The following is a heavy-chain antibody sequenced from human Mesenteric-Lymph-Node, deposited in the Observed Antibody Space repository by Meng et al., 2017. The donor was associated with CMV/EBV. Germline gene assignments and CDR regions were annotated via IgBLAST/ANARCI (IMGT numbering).Heavy chain of an antibody. V-gene: IGHV4-61*08. D-gene: IGHD3-22*01. CDR3: ARGTMTTKKRLNWFDL. J-gene: IGHJ5*02. Sequence: SETLSLTCNVSGGSVSSGDYYWTWIRQSPGKGLEWIGYIYYSGGTDYNPSLKSRVTISVDTSNQFSLKVSSVTAADTAVYYCARGTMTTKKRLNWFDLWGQGSLVTVSS. CDR1: GGSVSSGDYY. CDR2: IYYSGGT.